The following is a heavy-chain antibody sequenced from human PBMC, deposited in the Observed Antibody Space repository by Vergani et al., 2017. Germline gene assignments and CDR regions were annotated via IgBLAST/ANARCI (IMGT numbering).Heavy chain of an antibody. J-gene: IGHJ4*02. Sequence: QVQLVESGGGVVQPGGSLRLSCAASGFTFNSYGMHWVRQAPGKGLEWVASIRSDESRRYYGDSMEGPFTISRDNSKNTVYLQINSLRAEDTAVYYCAKDSGTMVRGFFDYWGQGTLVTVSS. CDR2: IRSDESRR. CDR3: AKDSGTMVRGFFDY. V-gene: IGHV3-30*02. D-gene: IGHD3-10*01. CDR1: GFTFNSYG.